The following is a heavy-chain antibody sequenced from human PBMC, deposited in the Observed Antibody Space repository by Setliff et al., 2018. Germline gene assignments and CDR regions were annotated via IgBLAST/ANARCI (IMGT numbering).Heavy chain of an antibody. CDR1: GGSISSGHYY. CDR2: IFHTGVS. D-gene: IGHD3-3*01. V-gene: IGHV4-39*01. CDR3: ARLSGFLYMDV. Sequence: SETLSLTCAVSGGSISSGHYYWGWVRQAPGKGLEWVATIFHTGVSYYNPSLKSRLTTSVDTSKNQFSLKLSSVTAADTAVYYCARLSGFLYMDVWGKGTTVTVSS. J-gene: IGHJ6*03.